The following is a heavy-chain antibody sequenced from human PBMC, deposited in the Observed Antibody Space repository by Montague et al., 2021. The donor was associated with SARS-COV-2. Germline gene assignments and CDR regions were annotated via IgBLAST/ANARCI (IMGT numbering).Heavy chain of an antibody. V-gene: IGHV3-53*04. Sequence: SLRLSCAASGFTVSSNYMSWVRQAPGKGLEWVSVIYSGGSTYYADSVKGRFTISRHNSKNTLYLQMNSRRAEDTAVYYCARGPRIAAAGTGSGYYYGMDVWGQGTTVTVSS. D-gene: IGHD6-13*01. CDR1: GFTVSSNY. CDR2: IYSGGST. CDR3: ARGPRIAAAGTGSGYYYGMDV. J-gene: IGHJ6*02.